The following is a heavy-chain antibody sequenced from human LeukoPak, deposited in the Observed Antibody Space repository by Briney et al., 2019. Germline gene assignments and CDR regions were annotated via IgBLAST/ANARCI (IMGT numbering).Heavy chain of an antibody. CDR2: ISTYNGNT. Sequence: ASVKDSCKASGYTFTNYGISWVRQAPGQGLEWMGWISTYNGNTNYAQKLQGRVTMTTDTSTSTAYIELSSLRSEDTAMYYCARADYDFVWGSYRLPDPWGQGTLVTVSS. CDR3: ARADYDFVWGSYRLPDP. D-gene: IGHD3-16*02. CDR1: GYTFTNYG. V-gene: IGHV1-18*01. J-gene: IGHJ5*02.